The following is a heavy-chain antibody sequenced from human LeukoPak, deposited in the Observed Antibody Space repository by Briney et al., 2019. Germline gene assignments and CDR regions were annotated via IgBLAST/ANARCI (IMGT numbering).Heavy chain of an antibody. Sequence: GASVKLSCKASGYTFTGYYMHWVRQAPGQGLEWMGWINPNSGGTNYAQKFQGRVTMTRDTSISTAYMELSRLRSDDTAVYYCARESRDGYNTKDAFDIWGQGTMFTVSS. D-gene: IGHD5-24*01. J-gene: IGHJ3*02. CDR3: ARESRDGYNTKDAFDI. CDR1: GYTFTGYY. V-gene: IGHV1-2*02. CDR2: INPNSGGT.